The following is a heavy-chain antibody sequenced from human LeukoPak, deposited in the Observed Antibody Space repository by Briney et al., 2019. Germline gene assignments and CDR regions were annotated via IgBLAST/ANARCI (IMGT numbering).Heavy chain of an antibody. V-gene: IGHV3-23*01. D-gene: IGHD1-26*01. CDR2: TSGGGDGT. CDR3: AKEDGIVGAKELDY. J-gene: IGHJ4*02. CDR1: GFIFSRYA. Sequence: PGGPLRLSCAASGFIFSRYAMSWVRQASGKGLEWVSATSGGGDGTYYADSVKGRFSISRDNSKNTLYLQMYSLRAEDTAVYYCAKEDGIVGAKELDYWGQGTLVIVSS.